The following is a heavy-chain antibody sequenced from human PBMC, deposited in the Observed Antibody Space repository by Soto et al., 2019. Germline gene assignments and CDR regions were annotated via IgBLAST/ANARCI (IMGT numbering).Heavy chain of an antibody. CDR3: ATHRRTTVAKFYFDN. V-gene: IGHV4-59*08. Sequence: QVQLQESGPGLVKPSETLSLTCTVSGGSINSYCWSWIRQPPGKGLEWIAYIFDSGNANYNTSLKRRVTISVDTSKSQFSRKLTSVTAAETAVYYCATHRRTTVAKFYFDNWGQGALVTVSS. CDR2: IFDSGNA. J-gene: IGHJ4*02. CDR1: GGSINSYC. D-gene: IGHD4-4*01.